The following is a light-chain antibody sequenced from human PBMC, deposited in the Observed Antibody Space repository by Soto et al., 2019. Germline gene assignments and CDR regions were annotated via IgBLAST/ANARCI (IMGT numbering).Light chain of an antibody. CDR1: QSVSSY. J-gene: IGKJ5*01. CDR2: DAP. CDR3: QQYNSWPPLT. Sequence: IVLTQSPSTLSSSPGDRATLSCRASQSVSSYLAWYQQKPGQAPRLLIYDAPNRATGIPARFSGSGSGTDFTLTISSLQSEDVAVYFCQQYNSWPPLTFGQGTRLEIK. V-gene: IGKV3-11*01.